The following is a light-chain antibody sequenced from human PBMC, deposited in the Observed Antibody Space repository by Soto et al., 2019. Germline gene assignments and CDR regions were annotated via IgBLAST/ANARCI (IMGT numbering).Light chain of an antibody. CDR1: QGISSW. Sequence: DIQMTQSPSSVSASVGDRVTITCRASQGISSWLAWYQQKPGKAPHLLIFDASALGRGVPSRFSGRGSGTEFSLTISSLQPEDSATYSCQQFDSYPWTFGQGTKVEIK. V-gene: IGKV1-5*01. CDR2: DAS. CDR3: QQFDSYPWT. J-gene: IGKJ1*01.